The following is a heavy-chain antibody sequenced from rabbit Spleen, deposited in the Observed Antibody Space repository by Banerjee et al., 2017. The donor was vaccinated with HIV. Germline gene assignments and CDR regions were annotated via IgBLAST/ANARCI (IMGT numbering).Heavy chain of an antibody. CDR2: IDAGSSGST. J-gene: IGHJ4*01. CDR1: GFTLSSYW. CDR3: ARGAWSTDCMNL. Sequence: QEQLEESGGGLVKPEGSLTLTCKASGFTLSSYWICWVRQAPGKGLEWIACIDAGSSGSTYYASWATGRFTFSKTSSTTVTLKMTRLTAADTATYFCARGAWSTDCMNLWGPGTLVTVS. V-gene: IGHV1S45*01. D-gene: IGHD7-1*01.